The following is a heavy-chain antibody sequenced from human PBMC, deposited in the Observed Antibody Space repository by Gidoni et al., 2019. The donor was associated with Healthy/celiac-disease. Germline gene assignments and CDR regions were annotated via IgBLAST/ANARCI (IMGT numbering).Heavy chain of an antibody. D-gene: IGHD2-2*01. CDR2: ISGSGGST. J-gene: IGHJ4*02. V-gene: IGHV3-23*01. CDR1: GFTFSSYA. Sequence: GFTFSSYAMSWVRQAPGKGLEWVSAISGSGGSTYYADSVKGRFTISRDNSKNTLYLQMNSLRAEDTAVYYCAKADGVVPAANDFDYWGQGTLVTVSS. CDR3: AKADGVVPAANDFDY.